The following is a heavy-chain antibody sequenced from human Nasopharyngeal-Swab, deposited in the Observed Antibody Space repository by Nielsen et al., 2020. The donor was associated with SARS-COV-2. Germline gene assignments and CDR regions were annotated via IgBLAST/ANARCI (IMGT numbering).Heavy chain of an antibody. CDR1: GGSISSYY. J-gene: IGHJ6*02. V-gene: IGHV4-4*07. CDR3: ARDRRYCSSTSCLLYYYYYGMDV. Sequence: SETLSLTCTVSGGSISSYYWRWIRQPAGKGLEWIGRIYTSGSTNYNPSLKSRVTMSVDTSKNQFSLKLSSVTAADTAVYYCARDRRYCSSTSCLLYYYYYGMDVWGQGTTVTVSS. CDR2: IYTSGST. D-gene: IGHD2-2*01.